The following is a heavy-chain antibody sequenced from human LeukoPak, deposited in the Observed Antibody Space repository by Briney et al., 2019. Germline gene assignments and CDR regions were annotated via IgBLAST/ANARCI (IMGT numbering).Heavy chain of an antibody. V-gene: IGHV4-39*07. CDR3: ARHERSVAVAGSFDF. D-gene: IGHD6-19*01. CDR2: IYYSGST. J-gene: IGHJ4*02. CDR1: GGSISSYY. Sequence: SETLSLTCTVSGGSISSYYWGWIRQPPGKGLEWIGSIYYSGSTYYNPSLKSRVTISVDTSKNQFSLKLSSVTAADTAVYYCARHERSVAVAGSFDFWGQGTLVTVSS.